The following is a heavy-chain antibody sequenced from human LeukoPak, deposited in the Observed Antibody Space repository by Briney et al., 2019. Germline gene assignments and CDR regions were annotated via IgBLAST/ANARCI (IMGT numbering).Heavy chain of an antibody. CDR1: GFTLSSYA. CDR3: AKEGDYYGSGSYRDGFDI. D-gene: IGHD3-10*01. CDR2: ISVSGNT. V-gene: IGHV3-23*01. Sequence: PGGSLRLPCAASGFTLSSYAMSWVRQGPGKGLEWVSAISVSGNTYHADSVKGRFTISRDSFKNTLYLQMNSLRPEDTAVYYCAKEGDYYGSGSYRDGFDIWGQGTRATVSS. J-gene: IGHJ3*02.